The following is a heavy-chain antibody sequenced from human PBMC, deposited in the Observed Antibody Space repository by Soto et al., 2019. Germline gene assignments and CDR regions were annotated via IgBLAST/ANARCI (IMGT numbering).Heavy chain of an antibody. Sequence: VQLVESGGGEVQPGRSLRLSCAASGFTFSDYAMHWVRQAPGKGLEWVAVVSYDGRNTHYADSVKGRFTISRDSSKNTVSLEMTSLRAEDTAVYYCAKGGRQWLVTSDFNYWGQGALVTVSS. D-gene: IGHD6-19*01. J-gene: IGHJ4*02. V-gene: IGHV3-30*18. CDR1: GFTFSDYA. CDR2: VSYDGRNT. CDR3: AKGGRQWLVTSDFNY.